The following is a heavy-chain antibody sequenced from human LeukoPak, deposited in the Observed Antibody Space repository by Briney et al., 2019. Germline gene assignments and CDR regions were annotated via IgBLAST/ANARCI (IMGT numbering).Heavy chain of an antibody. CDR1: GFTFSSYA. J-gene: IGHJ6*02. V-gene: IGHV3-30-3*01. CDR3: ARDLSVRFGEPYYYYGMDV. Sequence: PGRSLRFSCAASGFTFSSYAMHWVRQAPGKGLEWVAVISYDGSNKYYADSVKGRFTISRDNSKNTLYLQMNSLRAEDTAVYYCARDLSVRFGEPYYYYGMDVWGQGTTVTVSS. CDR2: ISYDGSNK. D-gene: IGHD3-10*01.